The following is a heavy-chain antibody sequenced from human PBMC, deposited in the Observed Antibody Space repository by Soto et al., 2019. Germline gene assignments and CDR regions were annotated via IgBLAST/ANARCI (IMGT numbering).Heavy chain of an antibody. CDR3: ARERGGGRYDFWSGYYRPYYYYGMDV. V-gene: IGHV3-48*02. CDR2: ISSSSSII. Sequence: EVQLVESGGGLVQPGGSLRLSCAASGFTFSSYSMNWVRQAPGKGLEWVSYISSSSSIIYYADSVKGRFTISRDNAKNSLYLQMNSLRDEDTAVYYCARERGGGRYDFWSGYYRPYYYYGMDVWGQGTTVTVSS. D-gene: IGHD3-3*01. J-gene: IGHJ6*02. CDR1: GFTFSSYS.